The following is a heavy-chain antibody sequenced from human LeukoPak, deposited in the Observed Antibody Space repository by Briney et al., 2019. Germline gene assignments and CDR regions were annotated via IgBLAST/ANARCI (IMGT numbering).Heavy chain of an antibody. D-gene: IGHD4-17*01. CDR3: ARDFYGDYGHAFDI. Sequence: EAAVKVSCEASGYTFTSYYMHWVRQAPGQGLEWMGIINPSGGSTSYAQKFQGRVTMTRDMSTSTVYMELSSLRSEDTAVYYCARDFYGDYGHAFDIWGQGTMVTVSS. J-gene: IGHJ3*02. V-gene: IGHV1-46*01. CDR1: GYTFTSYY. CDR2: INPSGGST.